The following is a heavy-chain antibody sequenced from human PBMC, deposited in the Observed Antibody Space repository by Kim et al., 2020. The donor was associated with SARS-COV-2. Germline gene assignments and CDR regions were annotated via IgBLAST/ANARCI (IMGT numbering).Heavy chain of an antibody. Sequence: SETLSLTCTVSGVSISSYYWSWIRQPAGKGLEWIGRIYTSGTTNYNASLERRVTMSIDTSKNQFSLKLRSVTAADTAVYYCARSYMRNYANQFDYWGQGTLVTVSS. V-gene: IGHV4-4*07. CDR1: GVSISSYY. J-gene: IGHJ4*02. CDR2: IYTSGTT. CDR3: ARSYMRNYANQFDY. D-gene: IGHD3-16*01.